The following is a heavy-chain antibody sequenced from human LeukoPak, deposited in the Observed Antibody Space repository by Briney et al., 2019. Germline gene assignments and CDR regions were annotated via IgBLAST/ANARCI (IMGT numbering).Heavy chain of an antibody. CDR1: GYTFTSYD. V-gene: IGHV1-8*03. CDR2: MNPNSGNT. CDR3: ARVGIVVVPAAPGPFYYYYYMDV. Sequence: GDSVKVSCKASGYTFTSYDINWVRQATGQGLEWMGWMNPNSGNTGYAQKFQGRVTITRNTSISTAYMELSSLRSEDTAVYYCARVGIVVVPAAPGPFYYYYYMDVWGKGTTVTVSS. D-gene: IGHD2-2*03. J-gene: IGHJ6*03.